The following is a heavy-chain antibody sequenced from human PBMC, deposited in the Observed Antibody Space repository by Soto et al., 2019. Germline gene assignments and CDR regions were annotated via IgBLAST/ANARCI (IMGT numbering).Heavy chain of an antibody. CDR3: ARQGEVLDF. CDR2: IFPGDSNS. D-gene: IGHD2-8*02. V-gene: IGHV5-51*01. J-gene: IGHJ4*02. Sequence: GESLKISCKGSGYSFTSYWIGWVRQMPGKGLEWMGIIFPGDSNSRYSPSFQGQVTFSAEKSTSTAYLQWSSLKASDTAIYYCARQGEVLDFWGQGTLVTVS. CDR1: GYSFTSYW.